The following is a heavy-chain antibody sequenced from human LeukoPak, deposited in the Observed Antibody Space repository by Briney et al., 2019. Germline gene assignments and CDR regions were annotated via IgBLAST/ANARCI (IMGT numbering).Heavy chain of an antibody. J-gene: IGHJ4*02. D-gene: IGHD6-13*01. V-gene: IGHV4-38-2*01. CDR1: GYSISSGYY. CDR2: IYHSGST. Sequence: PSETLSLTCAVSGYSISSGYYWGWIRQPPGKGLEWIGSIYHSGSTYYNPSLKSRVTISVDTSKNQFSLKLSSVTAADTAVYYCARHGDSSSWYYFDYWGQGTLVTVSS. CDR3: ARHGDSSSWYYFDY.